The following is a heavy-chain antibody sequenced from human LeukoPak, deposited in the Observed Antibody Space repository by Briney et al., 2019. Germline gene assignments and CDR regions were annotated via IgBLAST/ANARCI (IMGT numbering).Heavy chain of an antibody. CDR2: MNPKSGNT. J-gene: IGHJ3*02. D-gene: IGHD6-13*01. CDR3: ARDGVAAADSAFDI. Sequence: ASVKVSCKASGYSFSSHDINWVRQATGQGLEWMGWMNPKSGNTDHAQKFQGRVTMTRDTSISTAYMELSRPRSDDTAVYYCARDGVAAADSAFDIWGQGTMVTVSS. CDR1: GYSFSSHD. V-gene: IGHV1-8*01.